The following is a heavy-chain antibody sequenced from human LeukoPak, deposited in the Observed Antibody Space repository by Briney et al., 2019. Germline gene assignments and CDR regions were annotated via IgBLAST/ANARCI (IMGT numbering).Heavy chain of an antibody. J-gene: IGHJ3*02. CDR2: INHSGST. CDR1: GGSFSGYY. Sequence: SETLSLTCAVYGGSFSGYYWSWIRQPPGKGLVWIAEINHSGSTNYNPSLKSRVIISVDTSKNQFSLKLSSVTAADTAVYYCARSVGRYYDSSGNPDAFDIWGQGTMVTVSS. D-gene: IGHD3-22*01. V-gene: IGHV4-34*01. CDR3: ARSVGRYYDSSGNPDAFDI.